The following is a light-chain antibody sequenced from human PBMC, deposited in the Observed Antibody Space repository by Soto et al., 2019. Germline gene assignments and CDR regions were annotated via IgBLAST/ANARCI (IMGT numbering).Light chain of an antibody. J-gene: IGKJ5*01. Sequence: EIVLTQSPGTLPLSPGERATLSCRASQSVSSSYLAWYKQKPGQAPRLLITGASSRATGIPDRFSGSGSGTDFTLTISRLEPEDFAVYYCQQYDTSPPSTFGQGTRLEIK. CDR2: GAS. CDR1: QSVSSSY. CDR3: QQYDTSPPST. V-gene: IGKV3-20*01.